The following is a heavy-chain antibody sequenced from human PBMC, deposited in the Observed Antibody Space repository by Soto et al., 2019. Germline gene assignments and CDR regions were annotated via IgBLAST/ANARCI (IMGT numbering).Heavy chain of an antibody. CDR2: IYYSGST. Sequence: SETLSLTCTVSGGSISSGGYYWSWIRQHPGKGLEWIGYIYYSGSTYYNPSLKSRVTISVDTSKNQFSLKLSSVTAADTAVYYCARGGVEAYMITLGGVFSPWGQGTLVTVSS. CDR3: ARGGVEAYMITLGGVFSP. V-gene: IGHV4-31*03. D-gene: IGHD3-16*01. J-gene: IGHJ5*02. CDR1: GGSISSGGYY.